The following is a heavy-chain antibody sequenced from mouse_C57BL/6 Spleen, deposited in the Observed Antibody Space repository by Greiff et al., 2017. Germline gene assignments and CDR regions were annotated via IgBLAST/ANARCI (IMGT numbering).Heavy chain of an antibody. CDR2: IRSKSNNYAT. Sequence: EVQRVESGGGLVQPKGSLKLSCAASGFSFNTYAMNWVRQAPGKGLEWVARIRSKSNNYATYYADSVKDRFTISRDDSESMLYLQMNNLKTEDTAMYYCVRHGSYYAMDYWGQGTSVPVSS. CDR1: GFSFNTYA. V-gene: IGHV10-1*01. J-gene: IGHJ4*01. D-gene: IGHD1-1*01. CDR3: VRHGSYYAMDY.